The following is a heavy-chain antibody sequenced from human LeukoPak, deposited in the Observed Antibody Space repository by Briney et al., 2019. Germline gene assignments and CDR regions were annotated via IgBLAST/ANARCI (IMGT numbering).Heavy chain of an antibody. CDR3: ARDCAAGHNSCPVGAFDI. CDR1: GFTFSSYS. V-gene: IGHV3-21*01. D-gene: IGHD2-2*01. CDR2: ISSSSSYI. Sequence: GGSLRLSGAASGFTFSSYSMNWVRQAPGKGLKWFSSISSSSSYIYYADSVKGRFTISRDNAKNSLYLQMNSLGAEDTAVYYCARDCAAGHNSCPVGAFDIWGQGTMVTVSS. J-gene: IGHJ3*02.